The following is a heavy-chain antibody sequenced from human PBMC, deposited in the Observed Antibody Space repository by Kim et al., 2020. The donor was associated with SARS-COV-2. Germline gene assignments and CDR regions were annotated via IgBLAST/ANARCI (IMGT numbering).Heavy chain of an antibody. Sequence: GGSLRLSCAASGFAFSTFWMHWVRQAPGKGLVWVSRPNSDGSGTTYADSVKGRFTISRDNAKNTLYLQMNSLRAEDTAVYYCARDLSDYSRSWYLDYWGQGTLVTVSS. CDR1: GFAFSTFW. D-gene: IGHD6-13*01. V-gene: IGHV3-74*03. CDR3: ARDLSDYSRSWYLDY. CDR2: PNSDGSGT. J-gene: IGHJ4*02.